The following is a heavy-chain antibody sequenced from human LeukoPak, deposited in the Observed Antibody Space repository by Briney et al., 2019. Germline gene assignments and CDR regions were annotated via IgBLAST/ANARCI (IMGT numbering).Heavy chain of an antibody. CDR3: ARVCDFWSGQTRVGYYMDG. CDR2: IYTSGST. V-gene: IGHV4-61*02. D-gene: IGHD3-3*01. J-gene: IGHJ6*03. CDR1: GGSISSGSYY. Sequence: SETLSLTCTVSGGSISSGSYYWSWIRQPAGKELEWIGRIYTSGSTNYNPSLNRRATISVDTSNNQFSLKLSFVTAADTAVYYWARVCDFWSGQTRVGYYMDGWGKGTTVTVSS.